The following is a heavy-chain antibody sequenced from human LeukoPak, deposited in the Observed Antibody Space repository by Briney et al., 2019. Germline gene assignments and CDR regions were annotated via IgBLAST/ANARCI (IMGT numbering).Heavy chain of an antibody. D-gene: IGHD4-17*01. CDR2: IYYSGST. J-gene: IGHJ4*02. V-gene: IGHV4-59*01. CDR1: GGSISSYY. Sequence: SETLSLTCTVSGGSISSYYWSWIRQPPGKGLEWIGYIYYSGSTNYNPSLKSRVTISVDTSKNQFSLKLSSVTAAGTAVYYCARVRYGDYTPLIDYWGQGTLVTVSS. CDR3: ARVRYGDYTPLIDY.